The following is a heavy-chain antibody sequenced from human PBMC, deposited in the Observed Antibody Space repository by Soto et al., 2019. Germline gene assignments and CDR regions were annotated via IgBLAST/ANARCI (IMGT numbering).Heavy chain of an antibody. J-gene: IGHJ4*02. Sequence: QVQLVQSGAEVKKPGASVKVSCKASGYTFTNYYIHWVRQAPGQGLEWMGIINPTSGSTNYAQKSQGRVTFTYDTSTTTVYMELSGPRSEDTAVLYCARDLAEGAHWGQGPLVTVSS. D-gene: IGHD3-3*02. V-gene: IGHV1-46*01. CDR2: INPTSGST. CDR3: ARDLAEGAH. CDR1: GYTFTNYY.